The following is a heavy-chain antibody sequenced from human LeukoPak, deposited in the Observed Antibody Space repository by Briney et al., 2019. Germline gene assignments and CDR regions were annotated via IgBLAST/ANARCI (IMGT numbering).Heavy chain of an antibody. V-gene: IGHV3-30*02. CDR1: GFTFSSYG. D-gene: IGHD2-15*01. J-gene: IGHJ4*02. Sequence: PGGSLRLSCAASGFTFSSYGMHWVRQAPGKGLEWVAFIRYDGSNKYYADSVKGRFTISRDNSKNTLYLQMNSLRAEDTAVYYCANGERSVVVVVAAIDYWGQGTLVTVSS. CDR3: ANGERSVVVVVAAIDY. CDR2: IRYDGSNK.